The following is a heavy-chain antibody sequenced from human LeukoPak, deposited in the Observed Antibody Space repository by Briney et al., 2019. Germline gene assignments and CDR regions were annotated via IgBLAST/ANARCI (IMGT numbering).Heavy chain of an antibody. J-gene: IGHJ3*02. Sequence: SVKVSCKASGGTFSSYTISWVRQAPGQGLEWMGRIIPILGIANYAQKFQGRVTITADKSTSTAYMELSSLRSEDTAVYYCARLGLLVPPNGFDIWGQGTMVTVSS. CDR3: ARLGLLVPPNGFDI. CDR2: IIPILGIA. D-gene: IGHD2-2*01. CDR1: GGTFSSYT. V-gene: IGHV1-69*02.